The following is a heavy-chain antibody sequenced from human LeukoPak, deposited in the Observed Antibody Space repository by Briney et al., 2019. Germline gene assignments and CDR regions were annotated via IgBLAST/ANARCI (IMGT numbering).Heavy chain of an antibody. CDR3: ARAGDGLNDAFDI. Sequence: ASVKVSCKASGYTFTGYYMNRVRQAPGQGLEWMGRINPNSGGTNYAQKFQDRVTMTRDTSISTAYMELSRLRSDDTAVYYCARAGDGLNDAFDIWGRGTMVTVSS. D-gene: IGHD5-24*01. CDR1: GYTFTGYY. J-gene: IGHJ3*02. V-gene: IGHV1-2*06. CDR2: INPNSGGT.